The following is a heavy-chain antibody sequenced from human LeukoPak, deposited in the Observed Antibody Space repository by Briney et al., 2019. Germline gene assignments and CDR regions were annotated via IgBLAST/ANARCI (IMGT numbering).Heavy chain of an antibody. V-gene: IGHV3-7*03. CDR3: AKGGITMIVVVIRPYDY. D-gene: IGHD3-22*01. CDR2: IKQDGSEK. Sequence: GGSLRLSCAASGFTFSSYWMSWVRQAPGKGLEWVAKIKQDGSEKYYGDSVKGRFTISRDNAKNSLYLQMNSLRAEDTAVYYCAKGGITMIVVVIRPYDYWGQGTLVTVSS. CDR1: GFTFSSYW. J-gene: IGHJ4*02.